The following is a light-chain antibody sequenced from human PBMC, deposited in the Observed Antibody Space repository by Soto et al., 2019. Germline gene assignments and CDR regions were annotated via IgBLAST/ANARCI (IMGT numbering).Light chain of an antibody. CDR1: SRDVGSYNL. V-gene: IGLV2-23*01. CDR2: EGI. Sequence: QCALTQPASVSGSPGQSITISCTGTSRDVGSYNLVSWFQQHPGKAPKLMIYEGIKRPSGVSNRFSGSKSGNTASLTISGLQAEDEADFYCCSYAGSGTLVFGGGTKVTLL. CDR3: CSYAGSGTLV. J-gene: IGLJ2*01.